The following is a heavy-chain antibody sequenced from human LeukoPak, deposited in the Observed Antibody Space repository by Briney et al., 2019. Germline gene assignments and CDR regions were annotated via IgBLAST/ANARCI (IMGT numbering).Heavy chain of an antibody. CDR1: GYTFTGYY. CDR2: INPNSGGT. J-gene: IGHJ4*02. Sequence: ASVKVSCKASGYTFTGYYMHWVRQAPGQGLEWMGWINPNSGGTNYAQKFQGRVTMTRDTSISTAYMELSRLRSDDTAVYYCASVPRRGGGDCYCFDYWGQGTLVTVSS. CDR3: ASVPRRGGGDCYCFDY. D-gene: IGHD2-21*02. V-gene: IGHV1-2*02.